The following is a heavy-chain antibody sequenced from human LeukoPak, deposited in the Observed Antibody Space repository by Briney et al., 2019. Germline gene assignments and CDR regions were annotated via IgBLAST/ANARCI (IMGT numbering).Heavy chain of an antibody. V-gene: IGHV3-9*01. CDR3: ARGCSSTSCHPQGN. Sequence: GGSLRLSCAASGFTFDDYAMHWVRQTPGKGLEWVSGISWNSGSIGYADSVKGRFTISRDNAKNSLYLQMNSLRAEDTALYYCARGCSSTSCHPQGNWGQGTLVTVSS. CDR1: GFTFDDYA. CDR2: ISWNSGSI. D-gene: IGHD2-2*01. J-gene: IGHJ4*02.